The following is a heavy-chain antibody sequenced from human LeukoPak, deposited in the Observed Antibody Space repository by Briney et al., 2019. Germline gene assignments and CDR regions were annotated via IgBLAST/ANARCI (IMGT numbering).Heavy chain of an antibody. V-gene: IGHV3-66*04. CDR2: IYSGGST. CDR3: ARPNYYYYGMDV. Sequence: GGSLRLSCAASGFTVSSNYMSWVRQAPGKGLEWVSVIYSGGSTYCADSVKGRFTISRDNSKNTLYLQMNSLRAEDTAVYYCARPNYYYYGMDVWGQGTTVTVSS. CDR1: GFTVSSNY. J-gene: IGHJ6*02.